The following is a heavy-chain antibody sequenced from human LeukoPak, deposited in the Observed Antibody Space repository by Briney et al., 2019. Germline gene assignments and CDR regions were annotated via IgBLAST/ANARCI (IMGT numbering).Heavy chain of an antibody. V-gene: IGHV3-23*01. CDR2: IIGTGDST. CDR1: GFTFRNHG. J-gene: IGHJ4*02. Sequence: GGSLRLSCAPPGFTFRNHGMSWVRQAPGKGLEWVSGIIGTGDSTFYADPVKGRFTTSRDNSRNPLYLNMNSRRADDTAVYYGARLYNDYGDYWGQEALVTVSS. CDR3: ARLYNDYGDY. D-gene: IGHD5-24*01.